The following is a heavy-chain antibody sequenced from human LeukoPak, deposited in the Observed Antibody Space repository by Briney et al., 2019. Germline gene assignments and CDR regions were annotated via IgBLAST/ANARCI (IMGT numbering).Heavy chain of an antibody. CDR3: ARVGDYYDTRGFSSDAFDI. J-gene: IGHJ3*02. V-gene: IGHV3-72*01. CDR2: IRTRAKGYTT. CDR1: RFTFSDHY. Sequence: PGGSLRLSCAASRFTFSDHYMHWVRQAPGKGLEWVARIRTRAKGYTTLYAPSVRDRFSISRDDSTNSVYLQMNSLKTEDTAVYFCARVGDYYDTRGFSSDAFDIWGLGTMVTVAS. D-gene: IGHD3-22*01.